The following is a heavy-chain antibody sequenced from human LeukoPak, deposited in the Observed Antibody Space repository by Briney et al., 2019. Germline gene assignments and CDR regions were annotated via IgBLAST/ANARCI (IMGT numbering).Heavy chain of an antibody. D-gene: IGHD3-22*01. CDR2: IYYSGST. CDR1: GGSISSYY. J-gene: IGHJ5*02. V-gene: IGHV4-59*08. Sequence: NTSETLSLTCTVSGGSISSYYWSWIRQPPGKGLEWIGYIYYSGSTNYNPSLKSRVTISVDTSKNQFSLKLSSVTAADTAVYYCARVNYYDSSGHPSPPVVFDPWGQGTLVTVSS. CDR3: ARVNYYDSSGHPSPPVVFDP.